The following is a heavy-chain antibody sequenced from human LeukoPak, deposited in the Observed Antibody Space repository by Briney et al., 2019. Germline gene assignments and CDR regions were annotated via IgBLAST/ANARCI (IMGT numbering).Heavy chain of an antibody. CDR1: GFTVSSNY. J-gene: IGHJ6*02. CDR2: IYSGGST. V-gene: IGHV3-53*01. Sequence: GGSLRLSCAASGFTVSSNYVSWVRQAPGKGLEWVSVIYSGGSTYYADSVKGRFTISRDNSKNTLYLQMNSLRAEDTAVYYCASSPSPPTLRITMIVVVGDYGMDVWGQGTTVTVSS. CDR3: ASSPSPPTLRITMIVVVGDYGMDV. D-gene: IGHD3-22*01.